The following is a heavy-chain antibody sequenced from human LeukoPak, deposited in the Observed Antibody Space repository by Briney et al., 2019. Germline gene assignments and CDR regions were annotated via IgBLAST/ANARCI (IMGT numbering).Heavy chain of an antibody. CDR3: ARGRFTYDSSGYYLDY. D-gene: IGHD3-22*01. Sequence: SSETLSLTCTVSGGSISSYYWSWIRQPPGKGLEWIGYIYYSGSTNYNPSLKSRVTISVDTSKNQFSLKLSSVTAADTAVYYCARGRFTYDSSGYYLDYWGQGTLVTVSS. J-gene: IGHJ4*02. CDR2: IYYSGST. V-gene: IGHV4-59*12. CDR1: GGSISSYY.